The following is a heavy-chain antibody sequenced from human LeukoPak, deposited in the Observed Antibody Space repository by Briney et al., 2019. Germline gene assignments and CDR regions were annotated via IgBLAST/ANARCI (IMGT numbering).Heavy chain of an antibody. J-gene: IGHJ4*02. D-gene: IGHD6-6*01. CDR3: ARDWSIAARQRFGY. Sequence: GASVKVSCKASGYTFTGYYMHWVRQAPGQGLEWMGRINPNSGGTNYAQKFQGRVTMTRNTSISTAYMELSSLRSEDTAVYYCARDWSIAARQRFGYWGQGTLVTVSS. CDR1: GYTFTGYY. CDR2: INPNSGGT. V-gene: IGHV1-2*06.